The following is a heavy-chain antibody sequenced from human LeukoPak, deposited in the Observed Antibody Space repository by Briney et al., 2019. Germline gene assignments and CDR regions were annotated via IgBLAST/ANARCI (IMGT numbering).Heavy chain of an antibody. J-gene: IGHJ4*02. V-gene: IGHV4-34*01. D-gene: IGHD6-13*01. CDR3: AVAAAGSDYYFDY. Sequence: SETLSLTCAVYGGSFCGYYCSCIRQPPGKALEWIGDINHSRNNIHNPPLKSRVTLPVVASKNQFSLKLSSVTAADRAVYYCAVAAAGSDYYFDYWGQGTLVTVSS. CDR2: INHSRNN. CDR1: GGSFCGYY.